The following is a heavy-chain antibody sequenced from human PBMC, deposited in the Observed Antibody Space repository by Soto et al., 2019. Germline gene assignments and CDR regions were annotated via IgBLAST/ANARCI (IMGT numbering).Heavy chain of an antibody. CDR3: ARAPPGGYYFDY. Sequence: SQTLSLPCGISGDSVSSNSFACNFIRQSPSRGLGWLGRTYYRSKWHDDYAVPVKSRMTINADPSKNQFSLQLSSVTPEDSAVYYCARAPPGGYYFDYWGQGTLVTVSS. D-gene: IGHD5-12*01. V-gene: IGHV6-1*01. J-gene: IGHJ4*02. CDR1: GDSVSSNSFA. CDR2: TYYRSKWHD.